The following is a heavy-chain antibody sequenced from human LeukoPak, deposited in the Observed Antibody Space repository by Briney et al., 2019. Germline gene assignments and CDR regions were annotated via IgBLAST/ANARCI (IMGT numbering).Heavy chain of an antibody. CDR2: IKEDGSEK. CDR1: GFTFSTYW. Sequence: PGGSLRLSCAASGFTFSTYWMSWVRQAMGKGLECVAKIKEDGSEKHYVDSVKGRFTISRDNAKNSLYLQMNSLRAGDAAIYYCARRYMATSAEDYYWGQGTLVTVSS. CDR3: ARRYMATSAEDYY. J-gene: IGHJ4*02. D-gene: IGHD5-24*01. V-gene: IGHV3-7*01.